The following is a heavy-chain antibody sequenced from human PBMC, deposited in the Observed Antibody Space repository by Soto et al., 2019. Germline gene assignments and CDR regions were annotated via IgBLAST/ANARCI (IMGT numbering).Heavy chain of an antibody. Sequence: SETLSLTCTVSGGSISSSSYYWGWIRQPPGKGLEWIGSIYYSGSTYYNPSLKSRVTISVDTSKNPFSLKLSSVTAADTAVYYCARLGIAVAGTFNSYYYGMDVWGQGTTVTVSS. CDR3: ARLGIAVAGTFNSYYYGMDV. J-gene: IGHJ6*02. CDR2: IYYSGST. V-gene: IGHV4-39*01. D-gene: IGHD6-19*01. CDR1: GGSISSSSYY.